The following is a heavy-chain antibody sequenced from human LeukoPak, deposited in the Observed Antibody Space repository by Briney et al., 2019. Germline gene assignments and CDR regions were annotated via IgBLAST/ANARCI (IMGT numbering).Heavy chain of an antibody. V-gene: IGHV3-23*01. J-gene: IGHJ4*02. Sequence: GGSLRLSCAASGFTFSSFAMTWVRQAPGKGLGWVSSIIDTGGSTYYADSVKGRLTISRDNSKNTLYLQLNSLRVDDTAVYYCAKGSRATYDYWGQGTLVTVSS. CDR2: IIDTGGST. CDR3: AKGSRATYDY. CDR1: GFTFSSFA.